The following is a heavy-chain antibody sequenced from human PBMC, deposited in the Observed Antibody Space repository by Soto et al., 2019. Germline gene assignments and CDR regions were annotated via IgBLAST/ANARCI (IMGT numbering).Heavy chain of an antibody. CDR2: IYYSGST. CDR1: GGSISSYY. J-gene: IGHJ5*02. CDR3: ARATMVRGVRRWFDP. V-gene: IGHV4-59*01. Sequence: SETLSLTCTVSGGSISSYYWSWIRQPPGKGLEWIGYIYYSGSTNYNPSLKSRVTISVDTSKNQFSLKLSSVTAADTAVYYCARATMVRGVRRWFDPWGQGTLVNVSS. D-gene: IGHD3-10*01.